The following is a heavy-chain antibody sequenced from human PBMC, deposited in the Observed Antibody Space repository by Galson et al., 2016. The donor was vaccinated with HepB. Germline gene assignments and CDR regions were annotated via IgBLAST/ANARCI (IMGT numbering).Heavy chain of an antibody. J-gene: IGHJ4*02. V-gene: IGHV3-7*01. D-gene: IGHD6-19*01. CDR1: GLKFSTYW. CDR3: GRGDPWYSSGWGPDY. CDR2: INPDGNEK. Sequence: SLRLSCAVSGLKFSTYWMTWVQQAPGKGLEWVASINPDGNEKAYVDSVKGRFTMSRDNAKDSLHLQMNSLSVEDTAVYYLGRGDPWYSSGWGPDYWGQGTLVAVSS.